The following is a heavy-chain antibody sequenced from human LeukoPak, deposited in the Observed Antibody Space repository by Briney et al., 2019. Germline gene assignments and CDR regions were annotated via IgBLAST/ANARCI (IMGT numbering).Heavy chain of an antibody. D-gene: IGHD3-22*01. V-gene: IGHV3-23*01. Sequence: RGGSLRLSCAASGFTFSNAWMSWVRQAPGKGLEWVSAISGSGGSTYYADSVKGRFTISRDNSKNTLYLQMNSLRAEDTAVYYCAKDPSPLYYYDSSGTEDAFDIWGQGTMVTVSS. CDR1: GFTFSNAW. CDR2: ISGSGGST. CDR3: AKDPSPLYYYDSSGTEDAFDI. J-gene: IGHJ3*02.